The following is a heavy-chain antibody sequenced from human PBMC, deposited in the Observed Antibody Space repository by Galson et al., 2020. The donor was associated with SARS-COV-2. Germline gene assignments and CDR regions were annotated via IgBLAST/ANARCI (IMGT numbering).Heavy chain of an antibody. J-gene: IGHJ5*01. CDR3: ARVNDGSGSYSAP. V-gene: IGHV4-39*07. CDR2: IHYAGSI. CDR1: SGSISSTSYY. D-gene: IGHD3-10*01. Sequence: SETLSLTCPVSSGSISSTSYYWGWLRQSPGKGLEWIANIHYAGSIYYNRSLKSRVPISIQTAKNQFSLKLTSVTAPETAIYYCARVNDGSGSYSAPWGQGTRVTVSS.